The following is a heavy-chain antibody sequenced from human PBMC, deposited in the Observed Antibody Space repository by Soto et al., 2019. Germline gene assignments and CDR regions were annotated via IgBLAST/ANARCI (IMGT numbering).Heavy chain of an antibody. CDR2: IIPMYDSA. Sequence: QVQLVQSGAELKKPGSSVNVSCAASGGTFKTYTINWVRQAPGQGLEWIGQIIPMYDSANYAQKFQGRVNISADKSTNIAYMELSGLRSEDTALYYCATWGTYSGSYCFDYWGQGTLVSLSS. CDR3: ATWGTYSGSYCFDY. J-gene: IGHJ4*02. CDR1: GGTFKTYT. V-gene: IGHV1-69*06. D-gene: IGHD1-26*01.